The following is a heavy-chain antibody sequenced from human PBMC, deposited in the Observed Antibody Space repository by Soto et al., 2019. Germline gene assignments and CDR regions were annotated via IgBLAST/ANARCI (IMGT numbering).Heavy chain of an antibody. Sequence: GGSLRLSCAASGFTFSSYAMSWVRQAPGKGLEWVSAISGSGGSTYYADSVKGRFTISRDNSKNTLYLQMNSLRAEDTAVYYCAKATYYYDSSGPSLDYWGQGTLVTVSS. D-gene: IGHD3-22*01. V-gene: IGHV3-23*01. CDR2: ISGSGGST. CDR1: GFTFSSYA. CDR3: AKATYYYDSSGPSLDY. J-gene: IGHJ4*02.